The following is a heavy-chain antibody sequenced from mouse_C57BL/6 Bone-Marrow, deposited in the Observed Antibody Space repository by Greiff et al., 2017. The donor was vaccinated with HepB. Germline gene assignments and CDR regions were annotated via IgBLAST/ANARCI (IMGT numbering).Heavy chain of an antibody. CDR1: GFTFSSYG. J-gene: IGHJ3*01. CDR2: ISSGGSYT. V-gene: IGHV5-6*01. CDR3: ARHSPWFAY. Sequence: SGGDLVKPGGSLKLSCAASGFTFSSYGMSWVRQTPDKRLEWVATISSGGSYTYYPDSVKGRFTISRDNAKNTLYLQMSSLKSEDTALYYCARHSPWFAYWGQGTLVTVSA.